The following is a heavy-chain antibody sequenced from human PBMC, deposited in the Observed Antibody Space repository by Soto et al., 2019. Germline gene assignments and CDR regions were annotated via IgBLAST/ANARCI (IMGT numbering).Heavy chain of an antibody. CDR2: ISSSSSYI. Sequence: GGSLRLSCAASGFTFSSYSMGWVRQAPGEGLEWVSSISSSSSYIYYADSVKGRFTISRDNAKNSLYLQMNSVRAEDTAVYYCARDFRTHWAGYSSTSGGMDVWGQGTTVTV. D-gene: IGHD6-13*01. CDR1: GFTFSSYS. V-gene: IGHV3-21*01. CDR3: ARDFRTHWAGYSSTSGGMDV. J-gene: IGHJ6*02.